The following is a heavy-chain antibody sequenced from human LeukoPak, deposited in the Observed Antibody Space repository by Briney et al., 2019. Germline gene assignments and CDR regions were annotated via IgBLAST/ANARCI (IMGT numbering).Heavy chain of an antibody. Sequence: SQTLSLTCAISGDSVSSNSAAWNWIRQSPSRGLEWLGRTYYWSKWYNDYAVSVKSRITINPDTSKNQFSLQLNSVTPEDTAVYYCAREIVVVPAAMPSDYYYGMDVWGQGTTVTVSS. J-gene: IGHJ6*02. CDR3: AREIVVVPAAMPSDYYYGMDV. CDR1: GDSVSSNSAA. CDR2: TYYWSKWYN. V-gene: IGHV6-1*01. D-gene: IGHD2-2*01.